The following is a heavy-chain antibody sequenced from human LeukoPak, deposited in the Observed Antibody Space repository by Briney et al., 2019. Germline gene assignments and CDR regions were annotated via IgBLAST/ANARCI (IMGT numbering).Heavy chain of an antibody. CDR2: IAGSSGYI. D-gene: IGHD1-7*01. CDR3: ASCIKLSRSFDS. J-gene: IGHJ4*02. Sequence: GGSLRLSCAVSGFTFSSYTMNWVRQAPGKGLEWVSSIAGSSGYISYADSVKGRFTISRDNAKKSLYLQMTSLTAEDTAVYYCASCIKLSRSFDSWGQGTLITVSS. CDR1: GFTFSSYT. V-gene: IGHV3-21*01.